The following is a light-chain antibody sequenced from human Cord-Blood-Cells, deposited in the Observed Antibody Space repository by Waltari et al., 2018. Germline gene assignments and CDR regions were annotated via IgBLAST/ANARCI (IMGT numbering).Light chain of an antibody. CDR1: SSDVGGYNY. J-gene: IGLJ2*01. CDR3: CSHAGSNVV. CDR2: DVS. V-gene: IGLV2-11*01. Sequence: QSALTQPRSVSGSPGQSVTISCTGTSSDVGGYNYVSWYQQHPGKAPKLMIYDVSKRPSGVPYRFAGSKSGSTASLTISGLQAEDEADYYCCSHAGSNVVFSGGTKLTVL.